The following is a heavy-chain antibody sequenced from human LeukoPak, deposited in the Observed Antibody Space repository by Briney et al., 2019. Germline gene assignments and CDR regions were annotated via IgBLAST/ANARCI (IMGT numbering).Heavy chain of an antibody. CDR1: GGSISSYY. CDR2: IYYSGST. J-gene: IGHJ6*02. V-gene: IGHV4-39*07. D-gene: IGHD6-13*01. CDR3: ARDGGYSSSWYPLHV. Sequence: PSETLSLTCTVSGGSISSYYWGWIRQPPGKGLEWIGSIYYSGSTYYNPSLKSRVTISVDTSKNQFSLKLSSVTAADTAVYYCARDGGYSSSWYPLHVWGQGTTVTVSS.